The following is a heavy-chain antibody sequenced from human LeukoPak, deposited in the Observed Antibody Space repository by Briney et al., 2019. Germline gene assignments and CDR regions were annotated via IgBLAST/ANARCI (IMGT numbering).Heavy chain of an antibody. Sequence: GGSMRLSCAASGFTFSDYYMSWIRQAPGKGLGWVSYISSSGSTIYYADSVKGRFTISRDNAKNSLYLQMNSLRAEDTAVYYCAREYYYDRSGYFSWGQGTLVTVSS. CDR3: AREYYYDRSGYFS. CDR1: GFTFSDYY. J-gene: IGHJ4*02. V-gene: IGHV3-11*04. D-gene: IGHD3-22*01. CDR2: ISSSGSTI.